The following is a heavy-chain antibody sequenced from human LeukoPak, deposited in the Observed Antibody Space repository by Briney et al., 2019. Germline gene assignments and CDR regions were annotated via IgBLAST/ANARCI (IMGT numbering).Heavy chain of an antibody. CDR1: GGSISSDNW. Sequence: SETLSLTCAVSGGSISSDNWWSWVRQPPGKGLEWIGEIHHSGSTNYNPSLKSRVNISVDKSKNQFSLRLSSVTAADTAVYYCARGRGYSGSPFDYWGQGTLVTVSS. CDR3: ARGRGYSGSPFDY. J-gene: IGHJ4*02. D-gene: IGHD1-26*01. CDR2: IHHSGST. V-gene: IGHV4-4*02.